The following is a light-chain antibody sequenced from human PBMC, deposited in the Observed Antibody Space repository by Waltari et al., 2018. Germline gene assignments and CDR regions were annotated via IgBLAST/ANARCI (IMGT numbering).Light chain of an antibody. Sequence: EVVMTQSPATLSVSPGEGATVSCGASQSVRTNVAWYQQTPGQAPRLLIYGASTRATGIPDRFSGSGSGTEFILTISSLQSEDFAVYYCQQYNNWPPWTFGQGTKVEIK. CDR3: QQYNNWPPWT. V-gene: IGKV3-15*01. CDR2: GAS. CDR1: QSVRTN. J-gene: IGKJ1*01.